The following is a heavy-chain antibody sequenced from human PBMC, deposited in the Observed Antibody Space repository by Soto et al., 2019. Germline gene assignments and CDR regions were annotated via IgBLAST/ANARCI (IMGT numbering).Heavy chain of an antibody. CDR1: GGSIISSGSITSYN. J-gene: IGHJ5*02. V-gene: IGHV4-61*01. Sequence: SETLSLTCTISGGSIISSGSITSYNWSWIRQPPGKGLEWIGYIHYSGSTNYNPSLKSRVTISVDTSKNQFSLKLTSVTAADTALYYCARGAGCSGGICYYNYWFDPWGQGTLVTVSS. D-gene: IGHD2-15*01. CDR3: ARGAGCSGGICYYNYWFDP. CDR2: IHYSGST.